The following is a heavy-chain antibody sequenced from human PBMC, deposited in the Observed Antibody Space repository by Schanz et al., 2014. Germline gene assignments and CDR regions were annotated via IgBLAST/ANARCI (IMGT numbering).Heavy chain of an antibody. D-gene: IGHD4-17*01. V-gene: IGHV4-59*12. Sequence: QVQLQESGPGLVKPSETLSLTCTVSGGSISSYYWSWIRQPPGKRPEWIGYLYSSGSTYYNPSLKSRVSMSIDTSKNQFSLKLSSVTAADTAVYYCARDRGMTTSDYYYGMDVWGQGTTVTVSS. J-gene: IGHJ6*02. CDR3: ARDRGMTTSDYYYGMDV. CDR1: GGSISSYY. CDR2: LYSSGST.